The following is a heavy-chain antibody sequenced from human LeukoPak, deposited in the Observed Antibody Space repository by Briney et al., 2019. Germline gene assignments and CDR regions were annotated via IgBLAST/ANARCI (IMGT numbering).Heavy chain of an antibody. Sequence: SETLSLTCTVSGGSISSYYWSWIRQPPGKGLEWIGYIYYSGSTNYNPSLKSRVTISVDTSKNQFSLKLSSVTAADTAVYYCARAVVASIDWYDPWGQGTLVTVSS. D-gene: IGHD2-15*01. V-gene: IGHV4-59*08. CDR1: GGSISSYY. CDR3: ARAVVASIDWYDP. CDR2: IYYSGST. J-gene: IGHJ5*02.